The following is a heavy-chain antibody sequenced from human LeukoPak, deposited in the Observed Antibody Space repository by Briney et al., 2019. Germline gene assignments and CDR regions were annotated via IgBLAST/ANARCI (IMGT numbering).Heavy chain of an antibody. J-gene: IGHJ4*02. CDR1: GFTFSSYA. D-gene: IGHD6-19*01. CDR2: ISYDGSNK. Sequence: PGGSLRLSCAASGFTFSSYAMHWVRQAPGKGLEWVAVISYDGSNKYYADSVKGRFTISRDNSKNTLYLQMNSLRAEDTAVYYCARAEVYSSGWYDYWGQGTLVTVSS. CDR3: ARAEVYSSGWYDY. V-gene: IGHV3-30-3*01.